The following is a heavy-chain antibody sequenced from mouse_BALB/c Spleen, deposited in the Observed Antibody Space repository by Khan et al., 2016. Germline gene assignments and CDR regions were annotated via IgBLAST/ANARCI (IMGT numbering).Heavy chain of an antibody. CDR1: GYSFTGYF. J-gene: IGHJ1*01. CDR3: GRGDNYVNWFFDV. D-gene: IGHD1-3*01. V-gene: IGHV1-37*01. CDR2: INPYNGDT. Sequence: VQLQQSGPELVKPGASVKISCKASGYSFTGYFMNWVKQSHGKSLEWIGRINPYNGDTVYNQKFKGKATLTADTSSSTAHMELLSLTSEDSAVYDSGRGDNYVNWFFDVWGAGTTVTSSS.